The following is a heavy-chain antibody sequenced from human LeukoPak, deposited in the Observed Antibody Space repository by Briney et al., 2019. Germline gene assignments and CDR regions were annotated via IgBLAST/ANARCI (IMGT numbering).Heavy chain of an antibody. D-gene: IGHD5-12*01. V-gene: IGHV4-61*01. CDR1: GGSVSSGSYY. J-gene: IGHJ5*02. Sequence: SETLSLTCTVSGGSVSSGSYYWSWIRQPPGKGLEWIGYIYYSGSTNCNPSLKSRVTISVDTSKNQFSLKLTAVTAADTAVYYCARQFHGSGYVDDLWGQGILVTVSS. CDR2: IYYSGST. CDR3: ARQFHGSGYVDDL.